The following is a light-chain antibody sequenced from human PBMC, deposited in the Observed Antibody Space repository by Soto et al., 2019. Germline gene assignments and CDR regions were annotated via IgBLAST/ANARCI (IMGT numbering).Light chain of an antibody. V-gene: IGKV3-15*01. CDR1: QSVSSN. CDR2: GAS. J-gene: IGKJ1*01. CDR3: QQYNNWPRT. Sequence: EIVMTQSPATLSVSPGERTTLSCRASQSVSSNLAWYQQKPGQAPRLLIYGASTRATGIPARFSGSGSGTEFTLTISSLPYEDFAVYYCQQYNNWPRTFGQGNKVEIK.